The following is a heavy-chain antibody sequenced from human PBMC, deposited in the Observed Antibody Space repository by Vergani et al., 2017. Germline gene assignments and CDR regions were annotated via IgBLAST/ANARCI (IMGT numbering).Heavy chain of an antibody. J-gene: IGHJ3*02. CDR3: ANSGDGAFDI. V-gene: IGHV3-33*06. CDR1: GFTFSSHG. CDR2: LWYDGSNK. D-gene: IGHD1-26*01. Sequence: QVQLVESGGGLVQPGRSLRLSCAASGFTFSSHGMHWVRQAPGKGLEGGAVLWYDGSNKYYADSVKGRFTISRDNSKNTLYLQMNSLRAEDTAVYYCANSGDGAFDIWGQGTMVTVSS.